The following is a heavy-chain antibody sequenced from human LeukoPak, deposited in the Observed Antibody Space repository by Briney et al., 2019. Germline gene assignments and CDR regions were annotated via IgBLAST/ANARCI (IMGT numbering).Heavy chain of an antibody. Sequence: ASVKVSCKASGYTFTGYYMHWVRQAPGQGLEWMGWINPNSGGTNYAQEFQGRVTMTRDTSISTAYMELSRLRSDDTAVYYCATMYYYDSSGYYLLGPYFDYWGQGTLVTVSS. V-gene: IGHV1-2*02. J-gene: IGHJ4*02. CDR2: INPNSGGT. D-gene: IGHD3-22*01. CDR3: ATMYYYDSSGYYLLGPYFDY. CDR1: GYTFTGYY.